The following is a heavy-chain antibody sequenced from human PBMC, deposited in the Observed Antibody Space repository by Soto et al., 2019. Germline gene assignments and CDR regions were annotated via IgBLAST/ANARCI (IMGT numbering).Heavy chain of an antibody. CDR2: IYYSGST. CDR1: GGPMRSSSYY. V-gene: IGHV4-39*01. CDR3: ARNGGFRFWEWLLSRANWFDP. Sequence: SGTLSLTCTFSGGPMRSSSYYWGGIRQPPGKGLEGIGSIYYSGSTYYNTALKSRVTISVDTSKIQFSLKLSSVTAADTAVYYFARNGGFRFWEWLLSRANWFDPWGQGALVTVSS. J-gene: IGHJ5*02. D-gene: IGHD3-3*01.